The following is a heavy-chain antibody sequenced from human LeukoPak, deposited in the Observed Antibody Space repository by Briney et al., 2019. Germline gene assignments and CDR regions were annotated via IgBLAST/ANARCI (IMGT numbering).Heavy chain of an antibody. CDR1: GGTFSSYA. D-gene: IGHD1-26*01. CDR3: ARGGRGSYYFDY. CDR2: IIPIFGTA. Sequence: SVKVSCKASGGTFSSYAISWVRQAPGQGLEWMGGIIPIFGTANYAQKFQGRVTITADESTSTAYIELSSLRSEDTAVYYCARGGRGSYYFDYWGQGTLVTVSS. J-gene: IGHJ4*02. V-gene: IGHV1-69*13.